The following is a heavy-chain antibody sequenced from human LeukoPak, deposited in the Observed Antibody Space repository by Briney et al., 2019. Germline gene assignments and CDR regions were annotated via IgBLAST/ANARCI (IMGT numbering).Heavy chain of an antibody. J-gene: IGHJ4*02. D-gene: IGHD3-16*02. CDR3: AIMITFGGVIVMDY. CDR2: ISSSSSYI. V-gene: IGHV3-21*01. Sequence: GGSLRLSCAASGFTFSSYSMNWVRQAPGKGLEWVSSISSSSSYIYYADSVKGRFTISRDNAKNSLYLQMNSLRAEDMAVYYCAIMITFGGVIVMDYWGQGTLVTVSS. CDR1: GFTFSSYS.